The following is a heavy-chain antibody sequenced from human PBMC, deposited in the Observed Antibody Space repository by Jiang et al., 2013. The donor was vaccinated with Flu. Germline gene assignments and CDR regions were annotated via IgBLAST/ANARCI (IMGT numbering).Heavy chain of an antibody. CDR3: ARGAVRPGIAAGTRRGDY. CDR1: GYTFTSYD. D-gene: IGHD6-13*01. Sequence: VQLVESGAEVKKPGASVKVSCKASGYTFTSYDINWVRQATGQGLEWMGWMNPNSGNTGYAQKFQGRVTMTRNTSISTAYMELSSLRSEDTAVYYCARGAVRPGIAAGTRRGDYWGQGTLVTVSS. J-gene: IGHJ4*02. CDR2: MNPNSGNT. V-gene: IGHV1-8*01.